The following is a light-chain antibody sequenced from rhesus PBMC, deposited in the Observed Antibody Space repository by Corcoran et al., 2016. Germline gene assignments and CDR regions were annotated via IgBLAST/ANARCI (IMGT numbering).Light chain of an antibody. J-gene: IGKJ3*01. CDR1: ENVNNY. CDR3: QAGYGTPFT. V-gene: IGKV1-74*01. CDR2: KAS. Sequence: DIQMTQSPSSLSASVGDRVTITCRASENVNNYLNWYQQKQEKAPKLLIYKASTLKSGVPSRFNGSGSGTDYTFNISILQPEAVATYYCQAGYGTPFTFGPGTKLNIK.